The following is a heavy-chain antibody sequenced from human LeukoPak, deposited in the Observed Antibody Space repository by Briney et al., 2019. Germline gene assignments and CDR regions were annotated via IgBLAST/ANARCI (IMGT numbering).Heavy chain of an antibody. J-gene: IGHJ5*02. CDR3: ATQSYYYDSSGYYYWFDP. CDR1: GGSISSNNW. V-gene: IGHV4-4*02. CDR2: IYHSGST. Sequence: PSGTLSLTCAVSGGSISSNNWWGWVRQPPGKGLEWIGEIYHSGSTNYNPSLKSRVTISVDTSKNQFSLKLSSVTAADTAVYYCATQSYYYDSSGYYYWFDPWGQGTLVTVSS. D-gene: IGHD3-22*01.